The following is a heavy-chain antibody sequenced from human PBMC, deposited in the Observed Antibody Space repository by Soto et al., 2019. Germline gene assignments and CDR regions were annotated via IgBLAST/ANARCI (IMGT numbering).Heavy chain of an antibody. V-gene: IGHV4-30-4*01. CDR2: IYYSGST. CDR1: GGSTSSGDYY. J-gene: IGHJ4*02. Sequence: SETLSLTCTVSGGSTSSGDYYWSWIRQPPGKGLEWIGYIYYSGSTYYNPSLKSRVTISVDTSKNQFSLKLSSATAADTAVYYCARAPPTQYDYGDPEYFDYWGQGTLVTVSS. CDR3: ARAPPTQYDYGDPEYFDY. D-gene: IGHD4-17*01.